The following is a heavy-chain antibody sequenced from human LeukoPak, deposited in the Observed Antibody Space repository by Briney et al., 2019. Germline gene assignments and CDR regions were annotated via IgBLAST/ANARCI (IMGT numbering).Heavy chain of an antibody. Sequence: SETLSLTCSVSGVSITSGSYYWGWIRQAAGKGLEWIGRVHSSGDIYHNAAFRSRAAVSGDASKNQFSLQLASVTAADTAVYYCARGASPKDAVFFDYWGQGALITVSS. CDR2: VHSSGDI. V-gene: IGHV4-61*02. D-gene: IGHD3-16*01. CDR1: GVSITSGSYY. J-gene: IGHJ4*02. CDR3: ARGASPKDAVFFDY.